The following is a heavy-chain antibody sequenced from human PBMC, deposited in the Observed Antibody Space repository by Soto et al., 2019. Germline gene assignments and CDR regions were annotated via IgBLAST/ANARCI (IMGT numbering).Heavy chain of an antibody. Sequence: SVKVSCKASGGTFSSYSISWVRQAPGQGLEWMGGIIPIFGTANYAQKFQGRVTITADESTSTAYMELSSLRSEDTAVYYCARVSRQQQLYDYWGQGTLVTVSS. D-gene: IGHD6-13*01. V-gene: IGHV1-69*13. CDR2: IIPIFGTA. J-gene: IGHJ4*02. CDR3: ARVSRQQQLYDY. CDR1: GGTFSSYS.